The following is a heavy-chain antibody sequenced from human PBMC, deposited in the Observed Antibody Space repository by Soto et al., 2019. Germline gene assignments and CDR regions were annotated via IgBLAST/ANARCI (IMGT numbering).Heavy chain of an antibody. CDR2: TSNDGKKF. CDR3: AKAGEVFGLDVFAYLDS. J-gene: IGHJ4*02. Sequence: QPGGSLRLSCEVSGFSLSNYAIHWVRQAPGKGLEWVAVTSNDGKKFSYADSVRGRFTVSRDNPKNTVSLEMNSLRSDDTGIYFCAKAGEVFGLDVFAYLDSWGQGVPVTVSS. D-gene: IGHD1-1*01. V-gene: IGHV3-30*18. CDR1: GFSLSNYA.